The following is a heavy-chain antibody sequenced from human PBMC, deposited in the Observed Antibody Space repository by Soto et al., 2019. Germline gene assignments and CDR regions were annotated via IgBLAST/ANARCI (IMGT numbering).Heavy chain of an antibody. V-gene: IGHV3-15*01. D-gene: IGHD3-3*01. Sequence: GGSLRLSCAASGFTFSNAWMSWVRQAPGKGLEWVGRIKSKTDGGTTDYAAPVKGRFTISRDDSKNALYLQMNSLKTEDTAVYYCTTDFWSGYYIPDYYYGMDVWGQGTTVPVSS. CDR1: GFTFSNAW. CDR2: IKSKTDGGTT. CDR3: TTDFWSGYYIPDYYYGMDV. J-gene: IGHJ6*02.